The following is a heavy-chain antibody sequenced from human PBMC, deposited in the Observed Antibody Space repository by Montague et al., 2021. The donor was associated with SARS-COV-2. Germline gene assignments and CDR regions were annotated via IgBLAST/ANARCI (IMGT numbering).Heavy chain of an antibody. V-gene: IGHV4-39*01. J-gene: IGHJ5*02. D-gene: IGHD3-10*01. Sequence: SETLSLTCTVSGGSISSSSNYWGWIRQPPGKGLEWIGSIYYSGXTXYXXXXKXRVTISVDTSKNQFSLKLNSVTAADTAVYYYARLVWFGELSSENWFDPWGQGTLVTVSS. CDR3: ARLVWFGELSSENWFDP. CDR2: IYYSGXT. CDR1: GGSISSSSNY.